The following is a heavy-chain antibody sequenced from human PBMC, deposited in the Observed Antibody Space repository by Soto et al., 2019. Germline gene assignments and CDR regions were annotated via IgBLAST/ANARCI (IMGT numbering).Heavy chain of an antibody. CDR2: IYYSGST. J-gene: IGHJ4*02. CDR3: AGGRGSIWYQVHY. V-gene: IGHV4-39*01. D-gene: IGHD6-13*01. CDR1: GGSSSSSSYY. Sequence: SETLSLTCTVAGGSSSSSSYYWVWIRQPPGKGLEWIGSIYYSGSTYYNPSLKSRVTISVDTSKTQFSLKLSSVTAADTAVYYCAGGRGSIWYQVHYWGQGTLVTVS.